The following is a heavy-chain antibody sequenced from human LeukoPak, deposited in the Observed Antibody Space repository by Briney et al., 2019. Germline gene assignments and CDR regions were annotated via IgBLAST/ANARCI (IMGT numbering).Heavy chain of an antibody. V-gene: IGHV5-51*01. Sequence: AGGALEISWKGSGYHFTSYWIGGVRPVPGKGLGGRGIIYPGDSDTRYSPSFQGQVTISADKSISTAYLQWSSLKASDTAMYYCARHEAPAMVRGVIMLGGYFDYWGQGTLVTVSS. D-gene: IGHD3-10*01. CDR1: GYHFTSYW. J-gene: IGHJ4*02. CDR2: IYPGDSDT. CDR3: ARHEAPAMVRGVIMLGGYFDY.